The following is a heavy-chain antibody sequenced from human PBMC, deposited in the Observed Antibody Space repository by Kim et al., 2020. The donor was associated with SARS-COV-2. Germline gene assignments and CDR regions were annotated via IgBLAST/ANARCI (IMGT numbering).Heavy chain of an antibody. Sequence: DSTYFADSVKGRFTISRDNSKNKLYLEMNTLRAEDTAVYYCGKGLAADDNWGQGTLVTVSS. CDR2: DST. J-gene: IGHJ4*02. D-gene: IGHD6-13*01. CDR3: GKGLAADDN. V-gene: IGHV3-23*01.